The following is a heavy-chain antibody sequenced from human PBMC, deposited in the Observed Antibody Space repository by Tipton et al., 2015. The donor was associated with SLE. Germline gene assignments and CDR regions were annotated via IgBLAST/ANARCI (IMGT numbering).Heavy chain of an antibody. CDR3: ARATNWLLFY. CDR2: FYYVGST. J-gene: IGHJ4*02. Sequence: TLSLTCTVSGGSISSHYWSWIRQPPGKGLEWIGTFYYVGSTYHTPSLKSRVTISADTSKNQFSLKLSSVTAADTAVYYCARATNWLLFYWGQGTLVTVSS. CDR1: GGSISSHY. V-gene: IGHV4-59*11. D-gene: IGHD3-9*01.